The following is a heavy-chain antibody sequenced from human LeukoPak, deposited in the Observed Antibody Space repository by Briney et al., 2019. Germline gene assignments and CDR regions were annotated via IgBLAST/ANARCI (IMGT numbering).Heavy chain of an antibody. V-gene: IGHV1-2*02. CDR2: INPNSGGT. CDR1: GYTFTGYY. D-gene: IGHD6-19*01. CDR3: ARDTIAVAGPHYYYYYGMDV. Sequence: ASVKVSCKASGYTFTGYYMHWVRQAPGQGLEWMGWINPNSGGTNYAQEFQGRVTMTRDTSISTAYMEPSRLRSDDTAVYYCARDTIAVAGPHYYYYYGMDVWGQGTTVTVSS. J-gene: IGHJ6*02.